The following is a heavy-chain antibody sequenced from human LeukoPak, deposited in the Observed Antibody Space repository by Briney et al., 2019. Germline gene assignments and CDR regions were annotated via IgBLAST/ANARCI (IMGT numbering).Heavy chain of an antibody. D-gene: IGHD3-10*01. J-gene: IGHJ4*02. V-gene: IGHV4-39*07. Sequence: PSETLSLTCTVSGGSISSSSYYWGWIRQPPGKGLEWIGSIYYSGSTYYNPSLKSRVTISVDTSKNQFSLKLSSVTAADTAVYYCAREPGVLVKGPYYFDYWGQGTLVTVSS. CDR3: AREPGVLVKGPYYFDY. CDR1: GGSISSSSYY. CDR2: IYYSGST.